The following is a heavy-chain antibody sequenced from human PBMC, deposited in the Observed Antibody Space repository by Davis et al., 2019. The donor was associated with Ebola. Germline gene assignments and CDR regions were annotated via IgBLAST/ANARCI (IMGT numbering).Heavy chain of an antibody. CDR2: ISAYNGNT. CDR1: GGTFSSYA. Sequence: ASVKVSCKASGGTFSSYAISWVRQAPGQGLEWMGWISAYNGNTNYAQKLQGRVTMTTDTSTSTAYMELRSLRSDDTAVYYCARDSSSRDYFDYWGQGTLVTVSS. D-gene: IGHD6-13*01. V-gene: IGHV1-18*01. J-gene: IGHJ4*02. CDR3: ARDSSSRDYFDY.